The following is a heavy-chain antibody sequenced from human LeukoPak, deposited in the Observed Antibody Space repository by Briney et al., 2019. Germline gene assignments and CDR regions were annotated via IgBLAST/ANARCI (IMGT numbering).Heavy chain of an antibody. CDR2: IYSGGST. D-gene: IGHD2-21*01. CDR1: GFTVSSNY. CDR3: ARDLISHAAIPY. V-gene: IGHV3-53*01. Sequence: GGSLRLSCAASGFTVSSNYMGWVRQAPGKGLEYVSVIYSGGSTYYADSVKGRFTISRDNSKNTLYLQMNSLRAEDTAVYYCARDLISHAAIPYWGQGTLVTVSS. J-gene: IGHJ4*02.